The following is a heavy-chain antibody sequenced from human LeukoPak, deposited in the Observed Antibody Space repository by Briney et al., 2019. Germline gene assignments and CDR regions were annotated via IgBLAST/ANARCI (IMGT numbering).Heavy chain of an antibody. V-gene: IGHV3-74*01. Sequence: GGSLRLSCAASGFTFSDTWMHWVRQAPGEGLVWVSRIRSDGSDTRYAESVKGRFTISRDNAKNTLYLQMNSLRAEDTAVYYCGTSTYYDSSGYPFWGQGTLVTVSS. J-gene: IGHJ4*02. D-gene: IGHD3-22*01. CDR2: IRSDGSDT. CDR1: GFTFSDTW. CDR3: GTSTYYDSSGYPF.